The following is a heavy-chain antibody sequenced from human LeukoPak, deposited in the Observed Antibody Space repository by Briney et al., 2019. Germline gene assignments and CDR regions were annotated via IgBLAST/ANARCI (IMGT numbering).Heavy chain of an antibody. CDR2: IYYSGST. V-gene: IGHV4-39*01. CDR3: ARHSVPNWGSYRYRPQHFDY. J-gene: IGHJ4*02. D-gene: IGHD3-16*02. CDR1: GGSISSSSYY. Sequence: SETLSLTCTVSGGSISSSSYYWGWIRQPPGKGLEWIGSIYYSGSTYYNPSLKSRVTISVDTSKNQFSLKLSSVTAADTAVYYCARHSVPNWGSYRYRPQHFDYWGQGTLVTVSS.